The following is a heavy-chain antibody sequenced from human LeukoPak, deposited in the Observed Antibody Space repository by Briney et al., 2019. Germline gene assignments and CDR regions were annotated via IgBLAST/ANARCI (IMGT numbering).Heavy chain of an antibody. CDR1: GYTFPSYA. J-gene: IGHJ4*02. V-gene: IGHV1-18*01. D-gene: IGHD2-21*01. Sequence: ASVKVSCKTSGYTFPSYAITWARQAPGQGLEWMGWIIPFNDNTVYAQKFQGRVTMTTDTSTSKDYLELRSLRSDDPAVYYCARGHIPPGRPSFFDYWGQGPLVTVSS. CDR3: ARGHIPPGRPSFFDY. CDR2: IIPFNDNT.